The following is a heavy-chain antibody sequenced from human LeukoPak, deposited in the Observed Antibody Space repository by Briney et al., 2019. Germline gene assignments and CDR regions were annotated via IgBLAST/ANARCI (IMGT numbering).Heavy chain of an antibody. CDR2: IYYSGST. CDR1: GGSISSGGFY. V-gene: IGHV4-30-2*01. J-gene: IGHJ3*02. CDR3: ARGVAVAVGAFDI. D-gene: IGHD6-19*01. Sequence: SETLSLTCTVSGGSISSGGFYWSWIRQPPGKGLEWIGYIYYSGSTFYNPSLKSRVTISVDRSKNQFSLKLGSVTAADTAVYYCARGVAVAVGAFDIWGQGTMVTVSS.